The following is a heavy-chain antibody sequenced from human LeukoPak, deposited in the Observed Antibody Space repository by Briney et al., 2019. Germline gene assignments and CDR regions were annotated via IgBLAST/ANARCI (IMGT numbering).Heavy chain of an antibody. J-gene: IGHJ3*02. Sequence: GGSLRLSCAASGFTFSSYGMHWVRQAPGKGLEWVAVISYDGSNKYYADSVKGRFTISRDNSKNTLYLQMNSLRAEDTAVYYCANLYYGDYRAAFDIWGQGTMVTVSS. CDR3: ANLYYGDYRAAFDI. CDR2: ISYDGSNK. V-gene: IGHV3-30*18. CDR1: GFTFSSYG. D-gene: IGHD4-17*01.